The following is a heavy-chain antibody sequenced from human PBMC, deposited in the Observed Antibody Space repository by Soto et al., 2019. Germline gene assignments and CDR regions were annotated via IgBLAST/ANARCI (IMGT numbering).Heavy chain of an antibody. CDR3: AKAHPMYYYDSSGYSDYYYDMDV. V-gene: IGHV3-23*01. CDR1: GFTLNSYA. CDR2: ISARGEKT. D-gene: IGHD3-22*01. J-gene: IGHJ6*02. Sequence: PGGSLRLSCAASGFTLNSYAMNWVRQAPGKGLEWVSGISARGEKTYYADSVKGRFTISRDNSKNTVYLQMNSLRAKDTAVFYCAKAHPMYYYDSSGYSDYYYDMDVWGQGTTVTVSS.